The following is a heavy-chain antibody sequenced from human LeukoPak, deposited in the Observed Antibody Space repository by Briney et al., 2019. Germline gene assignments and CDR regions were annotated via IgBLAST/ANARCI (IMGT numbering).Heavy chain of an antibody. CDR2: ISGSGGST. D-gene: IGHD6-13*01. CDR3: AGGYSPGDY. CDR1: GFTFSDYY. J-gene: IGHJ4*02. V-gene: IGHV3-23*01. Sequence: GGSLRLSCAASGFTFSDYYMSWIRQGPGKGLGWVSAISGSGGSTYYADSVKGRFTISRDNSKNTLYLQMNSLRAEDTAVYYCAGGYSPGDYWGQGTLVTVSS.